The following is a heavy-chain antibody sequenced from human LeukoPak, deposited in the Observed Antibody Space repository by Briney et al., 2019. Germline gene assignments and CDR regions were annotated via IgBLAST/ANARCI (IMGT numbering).Heavy chain of an antibody. CDR1: GGSISNSNW. V-gene: IGHV4-4*02. Sequence: SGTLSLTCAVSGGSISNSNWWSWVRQPPGKGLEWIGEVYHSGNTNYNPSLKSRVTITVDTSKNQFSLELNSVTAADTALYFCTTLYYYDTTGYYWRGFDYWGQGALVTVSS. CDR2: VYHSGNT. D-gene: IGHD3-22*01. J-gene: IGHJ4*02. CDR3: TTLYYYDTTGYYWRGFDY.